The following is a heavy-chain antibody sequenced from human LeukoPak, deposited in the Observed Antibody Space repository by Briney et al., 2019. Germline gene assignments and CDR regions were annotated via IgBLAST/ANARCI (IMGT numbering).Heavy chain of an antibody. V-gene: IGHV1-69*04. Sequence: ASVKXSCKASXGXXXXYAIXWVRQAPXXXXEWMGRIIPILGIANYAQKFQGRVTITADKSTSTAYMELSSLRSEDTAVYYCARTNLDAFDIWGRGTMVTVSS. J-gene: IGHJ3*02. CDR2: IIPILGIA. CDR1: XGXXXXYA. D-gene: IGHD1-14*01. CDR3: ARTNLDAFDI.